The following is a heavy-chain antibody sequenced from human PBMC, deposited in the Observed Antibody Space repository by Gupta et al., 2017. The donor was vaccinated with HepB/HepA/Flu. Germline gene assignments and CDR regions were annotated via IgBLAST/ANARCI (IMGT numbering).Heavy chain of an antibody. CDR3: AKMGRYRLDY. J-gene: IGHJ4*02. CDR2: INQDGSEK. D-gene: IGHD2-2*02. CDR1: GFTFSNYW. Sequence: EVQLVESGGGLVQPGGSLRLFCAASGFTFSNYWMSWVRQAPGKGLEWVANINQDGSEKYYVDSVRGRFTISRDNAKNSLYLQMNSLRAEDTAVYSCAKMGRYRLDYWGQGTLVTVSS. V-gene: IGHV3-7*01.